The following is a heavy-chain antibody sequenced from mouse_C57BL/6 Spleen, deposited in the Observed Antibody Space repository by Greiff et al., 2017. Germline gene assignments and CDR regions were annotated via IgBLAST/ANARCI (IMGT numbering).Heavy chain of an antibody. CDR3: ARELRSYWYFDV. J-gene: IGHJ1*03. Sequence: QVQLQQPGAELVRPGTSVKLSCKASGYTFTSYWMHWVKQRPGQGLEWIGVIDPSDSYTNYNQKFKGKATLTVDTSSSTAYMQRSSLTSEDSAVYYCARELRSYWYFDVWGTGTTVTVSS. V-gene: IGHV1-59*01. D-gene: IGHD2-12*01. CDR1: GYTFTSYW. CDR2: IDPSDSYT.